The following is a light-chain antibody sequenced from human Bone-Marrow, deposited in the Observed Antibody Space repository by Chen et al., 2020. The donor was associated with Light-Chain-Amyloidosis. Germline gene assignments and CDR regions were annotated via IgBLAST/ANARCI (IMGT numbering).Light chain of an antibody. CDR3: QQYKTFTFT. CDR1: QDIGDW. Sequence: DIRMTQSPSTLSASVGDRVTITCRASQDIGDWLAWVQHKPGRAPNLLIYKASNLKSGVPSRFTGSGSGTEFTLTISSLQPDDFATYFCQQYKTFTFTFGQGTKL. J-gene: IGKJ2*01. CDR2: KAS. V-gene: IGKV1-5*03.